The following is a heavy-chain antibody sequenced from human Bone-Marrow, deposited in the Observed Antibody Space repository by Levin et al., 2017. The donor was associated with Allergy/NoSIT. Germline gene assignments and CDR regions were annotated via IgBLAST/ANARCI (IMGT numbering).Heavy chain of an antibody. J-gene: IGHJ5*02. D-gene: IGHD3-22*01. CDR1: GYTFTGYY. CDR3: ARDSSDIGGYNRFDA. CDR2: LNPNRGDT. Sequence: ASVKVSCKTSGYTFTGYYLHWVRQAPGQGLEWMGRLNPNRGDTDYAQNFQGRVTMTRDTSISTAYMEVRRLRSDDTAVYFCARDSSDIGGYNRFDAWGQATLVTVSS. V-gene: IGHV1-2*06.